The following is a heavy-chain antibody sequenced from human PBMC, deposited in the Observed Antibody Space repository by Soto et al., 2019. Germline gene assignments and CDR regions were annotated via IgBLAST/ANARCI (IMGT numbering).Heavy chain of an antibody. V-gene: IGHV3-72*01. CDR1: GFTLSDHY. CDR3: VRDTYFSDSSSYTRCFDF. CDR2: SRNQANGYST. D-gene: IGHD3-22*01. Sequence: EVQLVGSGGGLVQPGGSLRLSCSVSGFTLSDHYIDWVRQDPGKGLEWVGRSRNQANGYSTIYAASVKGRFTTSRDDSKNLVYLQMESLRTEDTAVYYCVRDTYFSDSSSYTRCFDFWGQGALVTVSS. J-gene: IGHJ4*02.